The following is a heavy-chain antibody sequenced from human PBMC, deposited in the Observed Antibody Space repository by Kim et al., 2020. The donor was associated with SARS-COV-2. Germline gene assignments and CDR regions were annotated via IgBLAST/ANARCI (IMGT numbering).Heavy chain of an antibody. CDR2: MNPNSGNT. Sequence: ASVKVSCKASGYTFTSYDINWVRQATGQGLEWMGWMNPNSGNTGYAQKFQGRVTMTRNTSISTAYMELSSLRSEDTAVYYCARDWWYYYDSSGLRGLYYYYGRDVWGQGTTVTVSS. V-gene: IGHV1-8*01. CDR1: GYTFTSYD. J-gene: IGHJ6*02. D-gene: IGHD3-22*01. CDR3: ARDWWYYYDSSGLRGLYYYYGRDV.